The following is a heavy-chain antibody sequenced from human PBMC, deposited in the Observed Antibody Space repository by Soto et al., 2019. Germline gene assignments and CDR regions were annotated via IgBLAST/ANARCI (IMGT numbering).Heavy chain of an antibody. V-gene: IGHV1-69*01. CDR2: IIPIFGTA. CDR1: GGTFSSYA. J-gene: IGHJ6*02. CDR3: ARSQGGSSSLDIYYYYYYGMDV. D-gene: IGHD2-15*01. Sequence: QVQLVQSGAEVKKPGSSVKVSCKAPGGTFSSYAISWVRQAPGQGLEWMGGIIPIFGTAKYAQKFQGRVTITADESTSTGYMELSSPRSEDMAVYYCARSQGGSSSLDIYYYYYYGMDVWGQGTTVTVSS.